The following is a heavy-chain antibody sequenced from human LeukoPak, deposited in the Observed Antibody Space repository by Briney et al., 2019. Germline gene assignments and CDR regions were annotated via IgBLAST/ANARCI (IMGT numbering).Heavy chain of an antibody. J-gene: IGHJ4*02. D-gene: IGHD2-15*01. V-gene: IGHV1-3*01. Sequence: ASVKVSCKASVYTFTIYAMHWVRQAPGQRLEWMGCINAGNGNTKYSQKLQGRVTITRDTSASTAYMELSSLRAEDTAVYYCARDVVVAAKGRNYFDYWGQGTLVTVSS. CDR2: INAGNGNT. CDR1: VYTFTIYA. CDR3: ARDVVVAAKGRNYFDY.